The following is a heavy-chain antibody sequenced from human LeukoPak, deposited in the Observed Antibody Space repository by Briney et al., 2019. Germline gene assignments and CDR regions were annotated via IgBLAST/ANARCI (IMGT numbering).Heavy chain of an antibody. CDR2: ISSSGSTI. CDR3: ARDGSDNNYYSIYYYYYYYMDV. CDR1: GFTFSDYY. V-gene: IGHV3-11*04. D-gene: IGHD2-21*01. Sequence: GGSLRLSCAASGFTFSDYYMNWIRQAPGKGLEWVSYISSSGSTIYYADSVKGRFTISRDNAKNSLYLQMNSLRAEDTAVYYCARDGSDNNYYSIYYYYYYYMDVWGKGTTVTVSS. J-gene: IGHJ6*03.